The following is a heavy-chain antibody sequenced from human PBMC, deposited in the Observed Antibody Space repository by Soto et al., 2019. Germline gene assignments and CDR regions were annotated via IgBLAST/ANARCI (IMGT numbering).Heavy chain of an antibody. D-gene: IGHD3-3*01. CDR2: IIPIFGTA. V-gene: IGHV1-69*13. CDR3: AMTDYDFWSGYNF. Sequence: SVKVSCKASGGTFSSYAISWVRQAPGQGLEWMGGIIPIFGTANYAQKFQGRVTITADESTSTAYMELSSLGSEDTAVYYCAMTDYDFWSGYNFWGQGTLVTVSS. J-gene: IGHJ4*02. CDR1: GGTFSSYA.